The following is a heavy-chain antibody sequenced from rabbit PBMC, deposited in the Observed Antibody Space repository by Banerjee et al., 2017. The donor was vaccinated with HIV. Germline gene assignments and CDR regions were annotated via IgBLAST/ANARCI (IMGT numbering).Heavy chain of an antibody. D-gene: IGHD8-1*01. CDR2: IYTSGGST. V-gene: IGHV1S45*01. J-gene: IGHJ4*01. CDR1: GFDFSSNT. Sequence: QEQLEESGGDLVKPEGSLTLTCTASGFDFSSNTMCWVRQAPGKGLEWIACIYTSGGSTAYASWAKGRFTISKTSSTTVTLQMTSLTAADTATYFCARDMTANSYPSFNLWGQGTLVTVS. CDR3: ARDMTANSYPSFNL.